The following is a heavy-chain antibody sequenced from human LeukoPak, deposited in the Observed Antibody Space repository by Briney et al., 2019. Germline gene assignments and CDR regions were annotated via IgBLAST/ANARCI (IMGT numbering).Heavy chain of an antibody. CDR2: IKQDGSEG. CDR3: ARGDWGTVTIFGHPPPYFCGY. Sequence: GGSLRLFCAASGFHFSIYWMSWVRQAPGKGLEWVANIKQDGSEGYYVDSVRGRFTISRDNAKNSLYLQMNSLRAEDTAVYYCARGDWGTVTIFGHPPPYFCGYWGQGSLVTVSS. J-gene: IGHJ4*02. CDR1: GFHFSIYW. V-gene: IGHV3-7*01. D-gene: IGHD4-11*01.